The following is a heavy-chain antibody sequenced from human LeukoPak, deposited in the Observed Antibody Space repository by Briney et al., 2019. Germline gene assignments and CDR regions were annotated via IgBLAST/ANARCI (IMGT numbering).Heavy chain of an antibody. J-gene: IGHJ4*02. D-gene: IGHD2-21*01. CDR1: GFTFSSYA. Sequence: GGSLRPSCAASGFTFSSYARNWVRQAPGKGLEWVLGISGVDGKTYYADSVKGRFSISRDNSKNTLYLQMDSLRGEDTAVYYCAKDFRIGYSAHFDYWGQGALVTVSS. CDR2: ISGVDGKT. CDR3: AKDFRIGYSAHFDY. V-gene: IGHV3-23*01.